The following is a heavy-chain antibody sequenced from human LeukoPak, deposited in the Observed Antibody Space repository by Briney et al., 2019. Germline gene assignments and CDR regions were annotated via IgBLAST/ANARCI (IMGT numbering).Heavy chain of an antibody. D-gene: IGHD3-10*01. CDR3: ARGGGYYASGSSY. CDR2: ISSSGSTI. J-gene: IGHJ4*02. V-gene: IGHV3-48*03. CDR1: GFTFSSYE. Sequence: GGSLRLSCAASGFTFSSYEMNWVRQAPGKGLEWVSYISSSGSTIYYTDSVKGRFTISRDNAKNSLYLQMNSLRAEDTAVYYCARGGGYYASGSSYWGQGTLVTVSS.